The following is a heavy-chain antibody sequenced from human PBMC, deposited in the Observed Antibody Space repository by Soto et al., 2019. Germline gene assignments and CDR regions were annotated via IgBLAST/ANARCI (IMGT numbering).Heavy chain of an antibody. D-gene: IGHD2-15*01. V-gene: IGHV1-8*02. J-gene: IGHJ3*02. Sequence: ASVKVSCKASGYTFTSYGISWVRQAPGQGLEWMGWMNPNSGNTGYAQKFQGRVTMTRNTSISTAYMELSNLRSEDTAVYYCASLRGYCSGGSCSYAFDIWGQGTMVTVSS. CDR1: GYTFTSYG. CDR3: ASLRGYCSGGSCSYAFDI. CDR2: MNPNSGNT.